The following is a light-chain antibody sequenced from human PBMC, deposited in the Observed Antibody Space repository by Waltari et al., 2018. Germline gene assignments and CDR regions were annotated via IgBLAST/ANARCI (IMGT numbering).Light chain of an antibody. Sequence: QLVLTQSPSASAYLGASVKLTSTLSSGHSTNIIAWRQHQPEKGPRFLMNVESDGIHNNGVGIPDRFSGSSSGAERYLPIPSLQSEDEADYYCQTGGHGTWVFGGGTRLTVL. CDR1: SGHSTNI. V-gene: IGLV4-69*01. J-gene: IGLJ3*02. CDR3: QTGGHGTWV. CDR2: VESDGIH.